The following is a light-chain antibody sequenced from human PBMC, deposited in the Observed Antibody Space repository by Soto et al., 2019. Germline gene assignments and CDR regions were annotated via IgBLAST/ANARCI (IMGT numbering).Light chain of an antibody. Sequence: ESVLTQSPGTLSFSPGERATLSCRASQSVSSYLAWYQQKPGQAPRLLIYDASNRATGIPARFSGSGSGTDFTLTISSLEPEDFAVYYCQQRRNTFGQGTRLEI. CDR2: DAS. CDR1: QSVSSY. CDR3: QQRRNT. J-gene: IGKJ5*01. V-gene: IGKV3-11*01.